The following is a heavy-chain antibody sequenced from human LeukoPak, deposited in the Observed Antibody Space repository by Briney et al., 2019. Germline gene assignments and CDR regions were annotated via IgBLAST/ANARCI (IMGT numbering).Heavy chain of an antibody. CDR3: AKGSEDYYDSSYYYMDV. J-gene: IGHJ6*03. V-gene: IGHV3-23*01. Sequence: GGSLRLSCAASGFTFSSYAMSWVRQAPGKGLEWVSAISGSGGSTYYADSVKGRFTISRDNSKNTLYLQMNSPRAEDTAVYYCAKGSEDYYDSSYYYMDVWGKGTTVTVSS. CDR1: GFTFSSYA. D-gene: IGHD3-22*01. CDR2: ISGSGGST.